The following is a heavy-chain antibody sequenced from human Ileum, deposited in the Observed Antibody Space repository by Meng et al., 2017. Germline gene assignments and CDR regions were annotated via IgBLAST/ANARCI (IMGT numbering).Heavy chain of an antibody. CDR3: AKESPQYYSGSGSYDY. J-gene: IGHJ4*02. D-gene: IGHD3-10*01. V-gene: IGHV3-30-3*02. CDR1: GFDFSTYA. Sequence: QVQLEESGGGVVQPGRSLRLSCVASGFDFSTYAMHWVRQAQGKGPEWLAVISYDGSIQYYAGSVKGRLTISRDNSKNTVFLEMNRLRVEDMAVYYCAKESPQYYSGSGSYDYWGPGTLVTVSS. CDR2: ISYDGSIQ.